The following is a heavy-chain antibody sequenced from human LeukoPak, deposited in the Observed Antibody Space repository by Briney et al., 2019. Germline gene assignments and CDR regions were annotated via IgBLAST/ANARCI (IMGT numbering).Heavy chain of an antibody. D-gene: IGHD3-22*01. Sequence: GGSLRLSCAASGFTFSSYWMGWVRQAPGKGLQWVANIKTDGSERYYVDSVKGRFTISRDNAKNSLYLQMNSLRAEDTAVYYCATYSSLNRREFQYWGQGTLLTVSS. CDR3: ATYSSLNRREFQY. CDR2: IKTDGSER. CDR1: GFTFSSYW. J-gene: IGHJ1*01. V-gene: IGHV3-7*01.